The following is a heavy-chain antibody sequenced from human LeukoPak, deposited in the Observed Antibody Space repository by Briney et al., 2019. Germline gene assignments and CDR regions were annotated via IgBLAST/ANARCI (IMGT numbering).Heavy chain of an antibody. Sequence: GGSLRLSCAASGFTFSSYAMSWVRQAPGQGLEWVSAISGSGGSTYYAHALKGRFTISRDNSKNTPYLQMNSLRAEDTAVYYCAKGSPRAYGDYPEDWGQGTLVTVSS. J-gene: IGHJ4*02. CDR1: GFTFSSYA. CDR2: ISGSGGST. D-gene: IGHD4-17*01. V-gene: IGHV3-23*01. CDR3: AKGSPRAYGDYPED.